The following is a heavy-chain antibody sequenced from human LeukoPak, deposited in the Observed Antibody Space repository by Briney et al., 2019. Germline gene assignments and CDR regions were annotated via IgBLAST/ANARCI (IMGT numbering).Heavy chain of an antibody. V-gene: IGHV4-59*01. CDR1: GGSISSYY. CDR3: AHSTGCYFDY. CDR2: IYYSGST. D-gene: IGHD2-2*01. J-gene: IGHJ4*02. Sequence: SETLSLTCTVSGGSISSYYWSWIRQPPGKGLEWIGYIYYSGSTNYNPSLKSRVTISVDTSKNQFSLKLSSVTAADTAVYYCAHSTGCYFDYWGQGTLVTVSS.